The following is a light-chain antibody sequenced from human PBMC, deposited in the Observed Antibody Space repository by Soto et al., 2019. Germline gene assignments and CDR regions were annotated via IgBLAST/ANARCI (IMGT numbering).Light chain of an antibody. J-gene: IGKJ2*02. CDR2: GAS. CDR3: QQYNNWPPCT. Sequence: EIVMTQSPATLSVSPGERATLSCRASQSVSTNLAWYQQKLGQAPRLLLYGASTRATGIPARFSGSGSGTEFTLTISELEPEDFAFYYCQQYNNWPPCTFGQGTKLEIK. V-gene: IGKV3-15*01. CDR1: QSVSTN.